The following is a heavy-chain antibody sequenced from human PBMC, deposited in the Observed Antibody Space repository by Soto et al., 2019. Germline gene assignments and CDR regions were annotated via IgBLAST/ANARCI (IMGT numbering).Heavy chain of an antibody. CDR3: ARRAYGGDF. V-gene: IGHV4-61*01. J-gene: IGHJ4*02. D-gene: IGHD2-21*02. Sequence: QMHLQESGPGLVKPSETLFVTCTVSGDTVHSSTYFWSWIRQSPERKLEWLGYIFYTGATNYNPSLRGRVLISMDTSKNQFSLRLTSVTAADAAIYYCARRAYGGDFWGQGALVTVSS. CDR2: IFYTGAT. CDR1: GDTVHSSTYF.